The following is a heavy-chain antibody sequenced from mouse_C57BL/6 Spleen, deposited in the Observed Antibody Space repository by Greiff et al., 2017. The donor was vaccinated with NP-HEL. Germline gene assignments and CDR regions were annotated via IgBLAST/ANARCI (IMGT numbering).Heavy chain of an antibody. J-gene: IGHJ2*01. Sequence: VKLVESGAELVRPGASVTLSCKASGYTFTDYEMHWVKQTPVHGLEWIGAIDPETGGTAYNQKFKGKAILTADKSSSTAYMELRSLTSEDSAVYYCTKGFDYWGQGTTLTVSS. V-gene: IGHV1-15*01. CDR3: TKGFDY. CDR1: GYTFTDYE. CDR2: IDPETGGT.